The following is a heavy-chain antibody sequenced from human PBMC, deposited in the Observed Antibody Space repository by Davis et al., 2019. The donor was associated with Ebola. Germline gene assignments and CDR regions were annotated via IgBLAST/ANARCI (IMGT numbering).Heavy chain of an antibody. Sequence: SVKVSCKASGSTFSKYAISWVRQAPGQGLEWVGGTIPVYGTQNYAQKFQGRITITADEGTSTAYMELGSLRSEDTAVYYCARDMGYSARYYAMDVWGKGTTVTVSS. J-gene: IGHJ6*04. CDR1: GSTFSKYA. CDR3: ARDMGYSARYYAMDV. D-gene: IGHD3-16*01. CDR2: TIPVYGTQ. V-gene: IGHV1-69*13.